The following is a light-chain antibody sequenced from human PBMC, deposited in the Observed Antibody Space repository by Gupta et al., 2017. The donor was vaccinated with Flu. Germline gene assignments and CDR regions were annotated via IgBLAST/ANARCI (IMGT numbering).Light chain of an antibody. CDR2: EVS. CDR3: SSFTRSSTLL. J-gene: IGLJ3*02. Sequence: TSSDVGNDKYVFWYQRHPGKVPKLILYEVSGRPSGVSDRFSGSKSGNTASLTISGLQAEDEADYYCSSFTRSSTLLFGGGTKVTVL. V-gene: IGLV2-14*01. CDR1: SSDVGNDKY.